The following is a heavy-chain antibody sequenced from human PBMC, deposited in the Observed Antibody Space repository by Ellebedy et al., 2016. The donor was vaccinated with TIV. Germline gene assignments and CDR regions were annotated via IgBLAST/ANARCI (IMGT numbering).Heavy chain of an antibody. Sequence: SETLSLTCTLSGGSVNSGTYLWTWIRQTPGQGLEWIGYIDYNENTKYNPSLKSRVTISLGTSKKQFSLRLNSVTAADTAVYYCARQAYGSGTFDPWGQGTLVTVSS. V-gene: IGHV4-61*01. J-gene: IGHJ5*02. CDR2: IDYNENT. D-gene: IGHD3-10*01. CDR1: GGSVNSGTYL. CDR3: ARQAYGSGTFDP.